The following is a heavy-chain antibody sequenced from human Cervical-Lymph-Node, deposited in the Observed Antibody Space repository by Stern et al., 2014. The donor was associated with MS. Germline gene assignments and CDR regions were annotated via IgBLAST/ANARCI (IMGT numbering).Heavy chain of an antibody. V-gene: IGHV1-3*01. Sequence: QVQLVQSGAEVKKPGASMTISCKTSGYNFIDHAIHWVRQAPGQRLEWMGWINGGPGTTKYSQKFQGRVSFTRDKAASAAYMDLSSLSPDDTDVYYCARQPDYSDFLDFWGQGTLVTVSS. CDR1: GYNFIDHA. D-gene: IGHD4-11*01. J-gene: IGHJ4*02. CDR3: ARQPDYSDFLDF. CDR2: INGGPGTT.